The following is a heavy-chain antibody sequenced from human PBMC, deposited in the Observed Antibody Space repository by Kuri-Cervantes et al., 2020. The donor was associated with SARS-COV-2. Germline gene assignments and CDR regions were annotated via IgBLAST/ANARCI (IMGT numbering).Heavy chain of an antibody. CDR2: ISGSSNYI. V-gene: IGHV3-21*01. J-gene: IGHJ4*02. CDR1: GFTFSSYS. D-gene: IGHD6-13*01. CDR3: AKRQQLVRGGFDY. Sequence: GGSLRLSCAASGFTFSSYSMNWVRQAPGKGLEWVASISGSSNYIYYADSLKGRFTISRDNAKNALFLQMNGLRAEDTAVYYCAKRQQLVRGGFDYWGQGTLVTVSS.